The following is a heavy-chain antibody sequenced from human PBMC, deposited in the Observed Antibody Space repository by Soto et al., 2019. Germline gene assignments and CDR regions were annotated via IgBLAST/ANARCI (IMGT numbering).Heavy chain of an antibody. CDR3: AKDTVGTYDYYYYGMDV. CDR2: ISWSSVII. CDR1: GFTFDDYA. Sequence: EVQLVESGGGLVQPGRSLRLSCAASGFTFDDYAMHWVRQAPGKGLEWVSGISWSSVIIGYADSVKGRFTISRDNAKNSLYLQMNSLRGEDTALYYCAKDTVGTYDYYYYGMDVWGQGTTVTVSS. J-gene: IGHJ6*02. V-gene: IGHV3-9*01. D-gene: IGHD1-26*01.